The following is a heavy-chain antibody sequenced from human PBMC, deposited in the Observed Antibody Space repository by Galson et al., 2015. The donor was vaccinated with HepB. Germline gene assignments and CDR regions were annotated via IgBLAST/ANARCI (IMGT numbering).Heavy chain of an antibody. V-gene: IGHV3-21*01. CDR1: GFTFSSYS. CDR2: ISSSSSYI. J-gene: IGHJ6*02. CDR3: ARPPRGDDILTSYYYYGMDV. Sequence: SLRLSCAASGFTFSSYSMNWVRQAPGKGLEWVSSISSSSSYIYYADSVKGRFTISRDNAKNSLYLQMNSLRAEDTAVYYCARPPRGDDILTSYYYYGMDVWGQGTTVTVSS. D-gene: IGHD3-9*01.